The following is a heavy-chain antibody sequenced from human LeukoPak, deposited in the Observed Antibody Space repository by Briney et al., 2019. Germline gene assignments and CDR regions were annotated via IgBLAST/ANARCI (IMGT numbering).Heavy chain of an antibody. J-gene: IGHJ4*02. CDR3: PKDVNYDRSGYLNGGFDH. D-gene: IGHD3-22*01. Sequence: GGSLRLSCGASGFTFDDCAMHWVRQAPGKGLEWVSGISWNSGSIVYADSVKGRFTISRDNAKNSLYLQMNSLRAEDTALYYCPKDVNYDRSGYLNGGFDHWGQGTLVTVSS. V-gene: IGHV3-9*01. CDR1: GFTFDDCA. CDR2: ISWNSGSI.